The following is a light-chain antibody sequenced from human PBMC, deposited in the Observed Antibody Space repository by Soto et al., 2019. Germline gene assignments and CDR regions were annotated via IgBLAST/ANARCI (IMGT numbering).Light chain of an antibody. Sequence: DIQMTQSPSSLAASVGDRVTITCRASQSISNYLSWYQQKPGKAPVLLIYSASGVRGGVPSRFSGSGSGTEFTLTISSLQPEDFAKYYCHQSYSTLTFGPGTKVDIK. J-gene: IGKJ3*01. CDR2: SAS. CDR1: QSISNY. V-gene: IGKV1-39*01. CDR3: HQSYSTLT.